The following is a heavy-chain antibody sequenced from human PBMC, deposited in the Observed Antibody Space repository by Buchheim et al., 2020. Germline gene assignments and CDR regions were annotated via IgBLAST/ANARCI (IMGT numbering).Heavy chain of an antibody. J-gene: IGHJ5*02. D-gene: IGHD3-3*01. Sequence: QVQLVESGGGVVQPGRSLRLSCAASGFTFSSYAMHWVRQAPGKGLEWVAVISYDGSNKYYADSVKGRFTISRDNSKSTLYLQMNSLRAEDTAVYYCARDPAIFGVVIVTNWFDPWGQGTL. CDR2: ISYDGSNK. V-gene: IGHV3-30-3*01. CDR1: GFTFSSYA. CDR3: ARDPAIFGVVIVTNWFDP.